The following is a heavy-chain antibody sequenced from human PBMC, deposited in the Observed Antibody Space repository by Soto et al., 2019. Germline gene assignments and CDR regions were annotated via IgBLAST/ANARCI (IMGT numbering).Heavy chain of an antibody. J-gene: IGHJ4*02. CDR3: ARAGASSTVTSIY. Sequence: ASVKVSCKASGYTFTSYGFSWVRQAPGQGLEWMGWINAYNGDTKYAQKFQGRVTMATDTSTSTAYMELRSLRSDDTAVYYCARAGASSTVTSIYWGQGTLVTV. CDR1: GYTFTSYG. V-gene: IGHV1-18*01. D-gene: IGHD4-17*01. CDR2: INAYNGDT.